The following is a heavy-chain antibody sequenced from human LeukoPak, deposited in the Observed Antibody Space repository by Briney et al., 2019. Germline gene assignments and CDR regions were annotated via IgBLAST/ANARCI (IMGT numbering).Heavy chain of an antibody. CDR2: VYYNGIT. J-gene: IGHJ4*02. V-gene: IGHV4-59*08. Sequence: PSETLSLTCFVSGGSISTYYWTWIRQPPGKGLEWIGFVYYNGITKYNPSLQSRVTISVDTSKNQFSLKLNSVTAADTALYYCASRLAVTGRNYFDYGGQGPLVTVP. D-gene: IGHD6-19*01. CDR1: GGSISTYY. CDR3: ASRLAVTGRNYFDY.